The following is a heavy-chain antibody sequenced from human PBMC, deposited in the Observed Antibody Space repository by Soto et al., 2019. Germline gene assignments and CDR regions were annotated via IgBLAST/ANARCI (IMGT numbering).Heavy chain of an antibody. Sequence: EVQLVESGGGLVQPGGSLRLSCAASGFTFSSYWMHWVRQAPGKGLVWVSRINSDGSSTSYADSVKGRFTISRDNAKNTLNLQMNSLRAEDTAVYYCALATIYDYYYGMDVWGQGTTVTVSS. J-gene: IGHJ6*02. D-gene: IGHD5-12*01. CDR3: ALATIYDYYYGMDV. CDR1: GFTFSSYW. CDR2: INSDGSST. V-gene: IGHV3-74*01.